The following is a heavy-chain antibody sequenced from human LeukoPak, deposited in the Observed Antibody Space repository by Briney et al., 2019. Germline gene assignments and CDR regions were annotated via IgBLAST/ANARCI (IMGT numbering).Heavy chain of an antibody. CDR1: GFTFSSYA. Sequence: GRSLRLSCAASGFTFSSYAMHWVRQAPGKGLEWVAVISYDGSNKYYADSAKGRFTISRDNSKNTLYLQMNSLRAEDTAVYYCARGSRMATISSPHYYYYGMDVWGQGTTVTVSS. CDR3: ARGSRMATISSPHYYYYGMDV. J-gene: IGHJ6*02. D-gene: IGHD5-24*01. V-gene: IGHV3-30-3*01. CDR2: ISYDGSNK.